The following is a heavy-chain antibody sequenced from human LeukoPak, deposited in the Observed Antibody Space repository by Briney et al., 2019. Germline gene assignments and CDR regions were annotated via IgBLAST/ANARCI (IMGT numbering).Heavy chain of an antibody. CDR1: GYTFTSYG. Sequence: ASVKVSCKTSGYTFTSYGINWVRQATGQGLEWMGWMNPNSGNTGYAQKFQGRVTMTRNTSISTAYMELSSLRSEDTAVYYCARRSRTRGYSYGSLNWFDPWGQGTLVTVSS. CDR2: MNPNSGNT. CDR3: ARRSRTRGYSYGSLNWFDP. V-gene: IGHV1-8*01. D-gene: IGHD5-18*01. J-gene: IGHJ5*02.